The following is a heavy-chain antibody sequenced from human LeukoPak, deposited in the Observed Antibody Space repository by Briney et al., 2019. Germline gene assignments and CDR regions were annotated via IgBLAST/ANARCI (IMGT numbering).Heavy chain of an antibody. CDR1: GGSFSGYY. J-gene: IGHJ4*02. Sequence: SETLSLTCAVYGGSFSGYYWSWIRQPPGKGLEWIGEINHSGSTNYNPSLKSRVTMSVDTSKNQFSLKLNSMTAADTAVYYCAREFSYGSSGRGFDYWGQGTLVTVSS. D-gene: IGHD4-23*01. CDR2: INHSGST. CDR3: AREFSYGSSGRGFDY. V-gene: IGHV4-34*01.